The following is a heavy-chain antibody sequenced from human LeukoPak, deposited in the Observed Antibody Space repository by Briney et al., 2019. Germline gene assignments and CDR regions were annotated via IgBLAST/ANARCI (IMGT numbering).Heavy chain of an antibody. CDR2: IKQDGTQS. D-gene: IGHD6-13*01. J-gene: IGHJ6*02. V-gene: IGHV3-7*04. CDR1: GFTFGNTW. CDR3: ARLRPYSSTWYAYYGMDV. Sequence: GGSLRLSCAASGFTFGNTWMSWVRQAPGKGLEWVANIKQDGTQSIYVDSVKGRFTISRDNAKNSLYLQMNSLRAEETAVYYCARLRPYSSTWYAYYGMDVWGQGTTVTVSS.